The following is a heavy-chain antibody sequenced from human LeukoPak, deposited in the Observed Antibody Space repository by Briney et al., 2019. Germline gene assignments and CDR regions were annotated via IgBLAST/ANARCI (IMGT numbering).Heavy chain of an antibody. CDR3: ARKWGQWLVPTSVDY. CDR1: GGSISSSSYY. D-gene: IGHD6-19*01. CDR2: IYYSGST. J-gene: IGHJ4*02. V-gene: IGHV4-39*07. Sequence: SETLSLTCTVSGGSISSSSYYWGWIRQPPGKGLEWIGSIYYSGSTYYNPSLKSRVTISVDTSKNQFSLKLSSVTAADTAVYYCARKWGQWLVPTSVDYWGQGTLVTISS.